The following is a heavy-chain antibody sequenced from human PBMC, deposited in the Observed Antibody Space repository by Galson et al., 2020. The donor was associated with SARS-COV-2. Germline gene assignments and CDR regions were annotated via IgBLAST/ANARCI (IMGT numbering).Heavy chain of an antibody. D-gene: IGHD3-10*01. V-gene: IGHV7-4-1*02. CDR3: ARVWYYYGMDV. CDR1: GFTFTTYA. J-gene: IGHJ6*02. CDR2: INTHTGNP. Sequence: ASVKVSCKASGFTFTTYAMNWVRQAPGQGLEWMGWINTHTGNPAYAQGFTGRFVFSLDTSVSTAYLQISSLKAEDTAVYYCARVWYYYGMDVWGQGTTVTVSS.